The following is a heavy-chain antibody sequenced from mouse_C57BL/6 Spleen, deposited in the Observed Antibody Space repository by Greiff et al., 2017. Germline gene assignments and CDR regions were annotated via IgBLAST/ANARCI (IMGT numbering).Heavy chain of an antibody. CDR2: IDPEDGDT. D-gene: IGHD2-3*01. CDR1: GFNIKDYY. CDR3: TEDGYPFSMDY. Sequence: EVQLQQSGAELVRPGASVKLSCTASGFNIKDYYMHWVKQRPEQGLEWIGRIDPEDGDTEYAPKFQGKATMTADTSSNTAYLQLSSLTSEDTAVYYCTEDGYPFSMDYWGQGTSVTVSS. J-gene: IGHJ4*01. V-gene: IGHV14-1*01.